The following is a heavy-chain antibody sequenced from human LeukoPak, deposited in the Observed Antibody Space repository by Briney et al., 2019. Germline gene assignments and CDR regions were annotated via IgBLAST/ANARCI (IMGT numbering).Heavy chain of an antibody. CDR1: RFTFSNYW. Sequence: GGSLRLSCAASRFTFSNYWMSWVHQAPGKGLEWVANIKEDGSEKYSVDSVKGRFTISRDNAKNSLYLQMNSLRAEDTAVYYCASERYNWNYAFDYWGQGILVTVSS. J-gene: IGHJ4*02. D-gene: IGHD1-7*01. V-gene: IGHV3-7*01. CDR2: IKEDGSEK. CDR3: ASERYNWNYAFDY.